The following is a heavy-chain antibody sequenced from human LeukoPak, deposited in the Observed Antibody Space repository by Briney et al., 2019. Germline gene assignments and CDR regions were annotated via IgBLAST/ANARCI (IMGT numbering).Heavy chain of an antibody. J-gene: IGHJ4*02. V-gene: IGHV4-34*01. D-gene: IGHD5-18*01. Sequence: PSGTLSLTCAVYGGSFSGYYWSWIRQPPGKGLEWIGEINHSGSTNYNPSLKSRVTISVDTSKNQFPLKLSSVTAADTAVYYCARGPLAVDTAMVYPDYWGQGTLVTVSS. CDR2: INHSGST. CDR3: ARGPLAVDTAMVYPDY. CDR1: GGSFSGYY.